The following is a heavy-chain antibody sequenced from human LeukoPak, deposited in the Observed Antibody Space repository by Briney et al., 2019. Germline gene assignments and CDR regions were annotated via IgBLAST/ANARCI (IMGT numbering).Heavy chain of an antibody. CDR1: GFTFSSYA. D-gene: IGHD6-19*01. Sequence: PGGSLRLSCAASGFTFSSYAMRWVRQAPGKGLEWVAVISYDGSNKYYADSVKGRFTISRDNSKNTLYLQMNSLRAEDTAVYYCAKEGRGAVADWGQGTLVTVSS. CDR3: AKEGRGAVAD. J-gene: IGHJ4*02. V-gene: IGHV3-30-3*01. CDR2: ISYDGSNK.